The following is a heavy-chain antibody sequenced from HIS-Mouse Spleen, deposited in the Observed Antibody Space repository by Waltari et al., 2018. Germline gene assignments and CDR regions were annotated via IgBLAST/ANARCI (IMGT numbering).Heavy chain of an antibody. Sequence: QLQLQESGPGLVKPSATLSLTCTVSGGSISRSSYYGGWIRQPTGKGLEWIGSIYYSGSTYYNPSLKSRVTISVDTSKNQFSLKLSSVTAADTAVYYCAREIPYSSSWYDWYFDLWGRGTLVTVSS. CDR1: GGSISRSSYY. J-gene: IGHJ2*01. V-gene: IGHV4-39*07. CDR2: IYYSGST. CDR3: AREIPYSSSWYDWYFDL. D-gene: IGHD6-13*01.